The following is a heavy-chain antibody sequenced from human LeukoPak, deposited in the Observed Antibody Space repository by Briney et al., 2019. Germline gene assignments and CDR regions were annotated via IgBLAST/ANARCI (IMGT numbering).Heavy chain of an antibody. CDR3: AKVGFSEMEWLLYSDH. CDR2: ISGSSGHT. J-gene: IGHJ4*02. Sequence: GGSLRLSSAASGLTSSSYAMSWVRQAPGKGLEWVSAISGSSGHTYYADSVKGRFTISRDNSKNTLYLQMNSLRAEDTAVYYCAKVGFSEMEWLLYSDHWGQGTLVTVSS. V-gene: IGHV3-23*01. D-gene: IGHD3-3*01. CDR1: GLTSSSYA.